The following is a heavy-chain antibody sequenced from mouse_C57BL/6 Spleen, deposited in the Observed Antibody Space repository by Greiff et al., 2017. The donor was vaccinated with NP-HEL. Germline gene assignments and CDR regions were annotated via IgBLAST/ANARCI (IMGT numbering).Heavy chain of an antibody. Sequence: QVQLQQPGAELVKPGASVKLSCKASGYTFTSYWMQWVKQRPGQGLEWIGEIDPSDSYTNYNQKFKGKATLTVDTSSSTAYMQISSLTTEDSAVYYCAAGSNGAFAYWGQGTLVTVSA. J-gene: IGHJ3*01. D-gene: IGHD2-5*01. CDR2: IDPSDSYT. V-gene: IGHV1-50*01. CDR3: AAGSNGAFAY. CDR1: GYTFTSYW.